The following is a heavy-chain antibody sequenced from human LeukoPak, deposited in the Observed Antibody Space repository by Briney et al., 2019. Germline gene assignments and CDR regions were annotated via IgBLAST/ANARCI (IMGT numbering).Heavy chain of an antibody. CDR1: GFIFSTYG. CDR2: IRHDGSIK. J-gene: IGHJ4*02. Sequence: GGSLRLSCAASGFIFSTYGMDWVRQAPGKGLEWVAFIRHDGSIKNYADSVKSRSTISRDNSKNTLYLQMNSLRAEDTAVYYCAKDSLADIDYWGQGTLVTVSS. D-gene: IGHD3-16*01. V-gene: IGHV3-30*02. CDR3: AKDSLADIDY.